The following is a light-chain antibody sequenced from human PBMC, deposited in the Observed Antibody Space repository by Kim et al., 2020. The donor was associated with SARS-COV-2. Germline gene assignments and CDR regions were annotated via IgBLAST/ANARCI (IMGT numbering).Light chain of an antibody. CDR1: NSDIGGYNY. V-gene: IGLV2-14*03. CDR3: SSSTTSNTLI. Sequence: GQSVTISCIGSNSDIGGYNYVSWYQQHPDKAPKLLIYDVNTRPSGVSTRFSGSKSGNTASLTISGLQAEDEADYYCSSSTTSNTLIFGGGTQLTVL. CDR2: DVN. J-gene: IGLJ2*01.